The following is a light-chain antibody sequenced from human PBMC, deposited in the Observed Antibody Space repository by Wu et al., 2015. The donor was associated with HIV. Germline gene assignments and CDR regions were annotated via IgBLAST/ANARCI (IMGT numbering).Light chain of an antibody. Sequence: EIVLTQSPGTLSLSPGERATLSCRASQSVTTNSLVWYQQEPGQAPRLLIYGASSRATGIPDRFSGSGSGTDFTLTISRLDPEDFAVYHCQQNDRSPWTFGQGTKVEIK. J-gene: IGKJ1*01. V-gene: IGKV3-20*01. CDR1: QSVTTNS. CDR3: QQNDRSPWT. CDR2: GAS.